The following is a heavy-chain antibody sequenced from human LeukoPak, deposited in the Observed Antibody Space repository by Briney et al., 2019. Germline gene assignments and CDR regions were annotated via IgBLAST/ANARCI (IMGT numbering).Heavy chain of an antibody. D-gene: IGHD1-26*01. Sequence: ASVKVSCKASGYTITDYYLHWVRQAPAQGLEWMGWIIPNTGGTNYAQKFQDWVTMSSDTSISTAYMELSSLSSDDTAVYYCARGSPSYAQWNCDLWGRGALVTVSS. J-gene: IGHJ2*01. CDR3: ARGSPSYAQWNCDL. CDR2: IIPNTGGT. CDR1: GYTITDYY. V-gene: IGHV1-2*04.